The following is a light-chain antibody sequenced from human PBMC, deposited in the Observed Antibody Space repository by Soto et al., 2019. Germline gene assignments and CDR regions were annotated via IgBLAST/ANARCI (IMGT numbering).Light chain of an antibody. CDR3: QQYHNWPIT. CDR2: GAS. J-gene: IGKJ5*01. Sequence: ERVMTQSLVTLSVSPGDRATLSCRASQSVSNNLAWYQQKPGQAPRLLVYGASTRATGIPARFSGSGSETEFTLTISSLQSEDFAVYYCQQYHNWPITFGQGTRLEIK. CDR1: QSVSNN. V-gene: IGKV3-15*01.